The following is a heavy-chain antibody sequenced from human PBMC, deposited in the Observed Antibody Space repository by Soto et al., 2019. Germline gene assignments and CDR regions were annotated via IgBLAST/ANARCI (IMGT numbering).Heavy chain of an antibody. Sequence: EVQLVESGGALVQPGGSQRLSCAASGFTFSNYGMHWVRQAPGKGLVWVSHINSDGSSTTYADSVKGRFTISRDNAKNRRYLQMNSLRAEDTALYYCARGGIVTTGQAYWGQGTLVTVSS. D-gene: IGHD6-13*01. J-gene: IGHJ4*02. CDR1: GFTFSNYG. CDR3: ARGGIVTTGQAY. V-gene: IGHV3-74*01. CDR2: INSDGSST.